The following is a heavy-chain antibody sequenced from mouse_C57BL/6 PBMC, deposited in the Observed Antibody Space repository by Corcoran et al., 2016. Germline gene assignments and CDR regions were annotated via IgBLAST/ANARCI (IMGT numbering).Heavy chain of an antibody. V-gene: IGHV9-3*01. CDR3: ARSAVPYFDY. CDR2: INTYSGVP. CDR1: GYTFTTYG. Sequence: QIQLVQYGPELKKPGETVKISCKASGYTFTTYGMSWVKQAPGKGLKWVGWINTYSGVPTYADDFKGRFAFSLETSASTAYLQINNLKNEDTATYFCARSAVPYFDYWGQGTTLTVSS. J-gene: IGHJ2*01.